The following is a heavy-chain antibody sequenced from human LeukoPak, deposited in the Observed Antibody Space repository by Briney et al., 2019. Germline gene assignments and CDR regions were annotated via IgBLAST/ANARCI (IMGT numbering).Heavy chain of an antibody. CDR1: GGSISSSSYY. Sequence: KTSETLSLTCTVSGGSISSSSYYWGWIRQPPGKGLEWIGSIYYSGSTYYNPSLKSRVTISVDTSKNQFSLKLSSVTAADTAVYYCARISTESAYWGQGTLVTVSS. CDR3: ARISTESAY. J-gene: IGHJ4*02. D-gene: IGHD3-3*02. CDR2: IYYSGST. V-gene: IGHV4-39*01.